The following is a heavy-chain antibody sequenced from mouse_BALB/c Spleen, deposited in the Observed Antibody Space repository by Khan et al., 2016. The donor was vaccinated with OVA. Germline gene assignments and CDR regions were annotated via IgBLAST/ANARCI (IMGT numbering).Heavy chain of an antibody. J-gene: IGHJ3*01. Sequence: EVQLQESGPGLVKPSQSLSLTCTVTGYSITSEYTWNWIRQFPGNKLEWMGFISYSGNTRYTPSLKSRISITRDTSKNQFFLQVNSVTSEDTATYYCARKDYYDYDPFPYWGQGTLVTVSA. CDR1: GYSITSEYT. CDR3: ARKDYYDYDPFPY. V-gene: IGHV3-2*02. D-gene: IGHD2-4*01. CDR2: ISYSGNT.